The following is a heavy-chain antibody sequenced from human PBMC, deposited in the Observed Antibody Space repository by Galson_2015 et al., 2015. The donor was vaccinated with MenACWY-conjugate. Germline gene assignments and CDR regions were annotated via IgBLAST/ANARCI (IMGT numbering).Heavy chain of an antibody. CDR1: GFTFSTYD. D-gene: IGHD1/OR15-1a*01. CDR3: VTEGRSSAWNNWYFDL. J-gene: IGHJ2*01. Sequence: SLRLSCAASGFTFSTYDMHWVRQAPGEGLEWVSAIGVGADTYYSDSVRGRFTISRDNAKNSLYLQMNSLTAGDTAVYYCVTEGRSSAWNNWYFDLWGRSTLVTVSS. CDR2: IGVGADT. V-gene: IGHV3-13*01.